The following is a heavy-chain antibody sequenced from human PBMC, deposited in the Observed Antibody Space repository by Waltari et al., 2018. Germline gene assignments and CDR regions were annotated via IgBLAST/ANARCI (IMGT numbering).Heavy chain of an antibody. CDR3: ARANNWXXP. CDR1: GYTFTPYG. Sequence: QVQLVQXXPEVKKPGASVKVSCKASGYTFTPYGISWVRQAPGQGLEWMGWISAYNGNTXXXXXXQGRXXMTTDTSTXTXYMELRXXRSDDTAXYXXARANNWXXPWGQGTXXXVXS. V-gene: IGHV1-18*01. CDR2: ISAYNGNT. J-gene: IGHJ5*02.